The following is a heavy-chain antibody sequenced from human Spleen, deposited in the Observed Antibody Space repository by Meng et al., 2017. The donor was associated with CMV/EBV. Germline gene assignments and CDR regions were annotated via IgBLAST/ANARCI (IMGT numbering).Heavy chain of an antibody. CDR2: IIPIFNIA. CDR3: ARDRTGDCSSTSCYNYYYYYGMDV. J-gene: IGHJ6*02. V-gene: IGHV1-69*05. Sequence: SVKVSCKASGGSFSSYAFSWVRQAPGQGLEWMGGIIPIFNIANYAQKFQGRVSITTDESTTTAYMELSSLRSEDTAVYYCARDRTGDCSSTSCYNYYYYYGMDVWGQGTTVTVSS. D-gene: IGHD2-2*02. CDR1: GGSFSSYA.